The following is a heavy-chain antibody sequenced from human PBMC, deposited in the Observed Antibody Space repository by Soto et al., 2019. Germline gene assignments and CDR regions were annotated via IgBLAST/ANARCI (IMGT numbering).Heavy chain of an antibody. V-gene: IGHV4-34*01. D-gene: IGHD4-17*01. Sequence: QVQLQQWGAGLLKPSETLSLTCAVYGGSFSGYYWSWIRQPPGKGLEWIGEITHSGSTNYNPSLKSRVTISVDTSKNQFSLQLSSVTAADTAVYYCARGRGLRWSQNPLRYFDYWGQGTLVTVSS. CDR1: GGSFSGYY. J-gene: IGHJ4*02. CDR3: ARGRGLRWSQNPLRYFDY. CDR2: ITHSGST.